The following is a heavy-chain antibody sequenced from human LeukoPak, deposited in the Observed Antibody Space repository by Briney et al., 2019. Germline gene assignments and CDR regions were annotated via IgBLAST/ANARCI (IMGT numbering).Heavy chain of an antibody. CDR2: IYYSGRT. Sequence: SETLTLTCTVSGGSISSSGYYWGWIPRPPGQGLEWIGSIYYSGRTYYNPSLKSRVTICEDSYNNQFSLKHSSMTAADTAVYYCARRVGIVVVPAAILWFDPWGQGTLVTVSS. V-gene: IGHV4-39*01. J-gene: IGHJ5*02. D-gene: IGHD2-2*01. CDR1: GGSISSSGYY. CDR3: ARRVGIVVVPAAILWFDP.